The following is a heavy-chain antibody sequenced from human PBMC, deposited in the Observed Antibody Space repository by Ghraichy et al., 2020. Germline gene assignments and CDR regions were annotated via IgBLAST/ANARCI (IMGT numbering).Heavy chain of an antibody. J-gene: IGHJ4*02. CDR2: IYSGGST. D-gene: IGHD3-3*01. CDR1: GFTVSSNY. CDR3: ARGITIFGVVDGGFDY. V-gene: IGHV3-53*01. Sequence: GGSLRLSCAASGFTVSSNYMSWVRQAPGKGLEWVSVIYSGGSTYYADSVKGRFTISRDNSKNTLYLQMNSLRAEDTAVYYCARGITIFGVVDGGFDYWGQGTLVTVSS.